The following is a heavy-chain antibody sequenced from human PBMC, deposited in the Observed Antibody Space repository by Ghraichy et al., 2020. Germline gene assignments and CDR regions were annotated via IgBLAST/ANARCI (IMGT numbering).Heavy chain of an antibody. CDR3: ARGRYKDW. V-gene: IGHV4-38-2*02. CDR2: FYYGGNT. Sequence: SETLSLTCTVSGYSISSDYHWGWIRQPPGKGLEWIGDFYYGGNTYYNPSLKSRVTISVDTSKNQFSLKLSSVTATDTAMYYCARGRYKDWWGQGILVTVSS. D-gene: IGHD3-16*02. J-gene: IGHJ4*02. CDR1: GYSISSDYH.